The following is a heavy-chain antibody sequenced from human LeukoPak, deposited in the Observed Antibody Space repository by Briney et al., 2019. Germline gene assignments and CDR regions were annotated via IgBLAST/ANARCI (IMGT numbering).Heavy chain of an antibody. D-gene: IGHD6-13*01. CDR2: IYYSGST. CDR1: GGSISSYY. J-gene: IGHJ5*02. V-gene: IGHV4-59*08. Sequence: SETLSLTCTVSGGSISSYYWSWIRQPPGKGLEWIGYIYYSGSTNYNPSLKSRVTISVDTSKNQFSLKLSSVTAADTAVYYCARLSSSWSRTGFDPWGQGTLVTVSS. CDR3: ARLSSSWSRTGFDP.